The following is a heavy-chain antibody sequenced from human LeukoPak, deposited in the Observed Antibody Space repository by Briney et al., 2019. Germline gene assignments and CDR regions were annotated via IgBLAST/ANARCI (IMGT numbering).Heavy chain of an antibody. Sequence: GGSLRLSCAASGFTLSNYWMSWVRQAPGKGLEWVGRIKSKTDGGTTDYAAPVKGRFTISRDGSKNTLYLQMNSLKTEDTAVYYCTTGGQQLGPEYFQHWGQGTLVTVSS. J-gene: IGHJ1*01. CDR1: GFTLSNYW. V-gene: IGHV3-15*01. D-gene: IGHD6-13*01. CDR3: TTGGQQLGPEYFQH. CDR2: IKSKTDGGTT.